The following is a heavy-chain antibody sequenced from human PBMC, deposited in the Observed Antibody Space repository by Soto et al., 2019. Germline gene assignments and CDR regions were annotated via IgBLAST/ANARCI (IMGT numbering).Heavy chain of an antibody. V-gene: IGHV1-58*01. D-gene: IGHD3-22*01. CDR3: AVGTSDYYDSSGYFGNWFDH. CDR2: IVVGSGNT. CDR1: GFTFTSSA. J-gene: IGHJ5*02. Sequence: GSSVKVSCKASGFTFTSSAVQWVRQARGQRLEWIGWIVVGSGNTNYAQKFQERVTITRDMSTSTAYMELSSLRSEDTAVYYCAVGTSDYYDSSGYFGNWFDHWGQGTLVSVSS.